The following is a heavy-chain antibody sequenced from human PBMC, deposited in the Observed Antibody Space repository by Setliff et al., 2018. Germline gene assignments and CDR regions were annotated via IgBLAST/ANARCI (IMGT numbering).Heavy chain of an antibody. CDR2: IYYSGTT. CDR3: ARGRAGHSGH. CDR1: GGSISSGTYY. J-gene: IGHJ4*02. V-gene: IGHV4-31*02. D-gene: IGHD6-19*01. Sequence: KSSETLSLTCTVSGGSISSGTYYWSWIRQHPGKGLEWIGYIYYSGTTYYNPSLKSRVTISLDTSKNQFSLNLSSVTAADTAVYYCARGRAGHSGHWGQGTLVTVSS.